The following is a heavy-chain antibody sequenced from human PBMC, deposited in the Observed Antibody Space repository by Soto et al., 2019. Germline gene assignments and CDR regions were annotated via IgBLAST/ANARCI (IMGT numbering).Heavy chain of an antibody. Sequence: PGGSLRLSCAASGFTFSSYAMSWVRRAPGKGLEWVSAISGTGGSTYYADSVKGRFTISRDNSKNTLYLQMNSLRAEDTAVYYCAKDSSAWSNWFDPWGQGTLVTVSS. D-gene: IGHD6-19*01. CDR1: GFTFSSYA. J-gene: IGHJ5*02. CDR2: ISGTGGST. V-gene: IGHV3-23*01. CDR3: AKDSSAWSNWFDP.